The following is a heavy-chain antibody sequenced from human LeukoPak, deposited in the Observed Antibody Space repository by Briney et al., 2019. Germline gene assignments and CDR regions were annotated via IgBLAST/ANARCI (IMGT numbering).Heavy chain of an antibody. J-gene: IGHJ5*02. CDR1: GGSFSGYY. Sequence: PSETLSLTCAVYGGSFSGYYWSWIRQPPGKGLEWIGEINHSGSTNYNPSLKSRVTISVDTSKNQFSLKLSSVTAADTAVYYCARGPHGLLWFGELYPWFDPWGQGTLVTVSS. V-gene: IGHV4-34*01. CDR3: ARGPHGLLWFGELYPWFDP. CDR2: INHSGST. D-gene: IGHD3-10*01.